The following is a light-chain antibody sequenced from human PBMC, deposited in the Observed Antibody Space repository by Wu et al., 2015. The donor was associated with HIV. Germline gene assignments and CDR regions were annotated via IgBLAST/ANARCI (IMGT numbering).Light chain of an antibody. Sequence: EIVMTQSPATLSVSPGERVTLSCRASQSVSSNLAWYQQKPGQAPRLLIYDASTRATGIPARFSGSGSGTEFTLTINTMQSEDFAVYHCQQYNDWPPWTFGQGTKVEIK. CDR2: DAS. J-gene: IGKJ1*01. V-gene: IGKV3-15*01. CDR1: QSVSSN. CDR3: QQYNDWPPWT.